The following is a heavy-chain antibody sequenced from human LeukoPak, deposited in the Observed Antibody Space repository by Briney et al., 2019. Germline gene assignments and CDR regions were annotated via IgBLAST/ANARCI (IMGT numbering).Heavy chain of an antibody. V-gene: IGHV3-30*02. D-gene: IGHD1-26*01. J-gene: IGHJ6*02. CDR1: GFTFSSYG. CDR3: AKDHTWELPPNEYYYYGMDV. CDR2: IRYDGSNK. Sequence: PGGSLRLSCAASGFTFSSYGMHWVRQAPGKGLEWVAFIRYDGSNKYYADSVKGRFTISRDNSKNTLYLQMNSLRAEDTAVYYCAKDHTWELPPNEYYYYGMDVWGQGTTVTVSS.